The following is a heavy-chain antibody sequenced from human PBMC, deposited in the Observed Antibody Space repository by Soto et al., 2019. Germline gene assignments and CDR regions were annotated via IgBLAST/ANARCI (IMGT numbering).Heavy chain of an antibody. CDR1: GGSISSVGYY. CDR3: ARDYYDSSGYHYYYSGMDV. V-gene: IGHV4-31*03. D-gene: IGHD3-22*01. CDR2: IYYTGST. Sequence: KPSETLSLTCTVSGGSISSVGYYWSWIRQHPGKGLEWIGYIYYTGSTNYNPSLKSRVTISVDTSKNQFSLKLSSVTAADTAVYYCARDYYDSSGYHYYYSGMDVWGQGTTVTVSS. J-gene: IGHJ6*02.